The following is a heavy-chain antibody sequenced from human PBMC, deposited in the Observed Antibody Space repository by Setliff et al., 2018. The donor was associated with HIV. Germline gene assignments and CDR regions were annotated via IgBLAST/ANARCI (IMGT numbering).Heavy chain of an antibody. Sequence: TLSLTCTVSGASISSGGYYWNWIRQLPGKGLEWIGYILDSGSTYYNPSLRGRLTMSIDTSANQFSVELTSVTAADTALYFCARVPNWGFAPFAYDVWGLGTMVTVSS. CDR1: GASISSGGYY. CDR3: ARVPNWGFAPFAYDV. D-gene: IGHD7-27*01. J-gene: IGHJ3*01. CDR2: ILDSGST. V-gene: IGHV4-31*03.